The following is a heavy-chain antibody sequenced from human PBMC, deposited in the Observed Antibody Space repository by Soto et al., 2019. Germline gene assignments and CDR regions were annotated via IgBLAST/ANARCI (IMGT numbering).Heavy chain of an antibody. CDR2: IYYSGST. CDR3: ARDRSSGRDWFDP. Sequence: KASETLSLTCTVSGGSISSGGYYWSWIRQHPGKGLEWIGYIYYSGSTYYNPSLKSRVTISVDTSKNQFSLKLSSVTAADTAVYYCARDRSSGRDWFDPWGQGTLVTVSS. V-gene: IGHV4-31*03. D-gene: IGHD6-19*01. J-gene: IGHJ5*02. CDR1: GGSISSGGYY.